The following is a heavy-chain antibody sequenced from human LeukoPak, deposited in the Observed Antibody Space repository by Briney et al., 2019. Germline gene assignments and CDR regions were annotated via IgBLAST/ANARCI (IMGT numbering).Heavy chain of an antibody. CDR1: KFTFSHYG. Sequence: PGGSLRLSCAASKFTFSHYGMHWVRQAPGKGLEWVAVVFNDGSNQYYADSVKGRFTVSRGNSQNMLYLQMNSLRPEDTAVYYCAKDAERGFDYSNSLQKWGQGTLVTVSS. CDR2: VFNDGSNQ. J-gene: IGHJ4*02. V-gene: IGHV3-33*03. CDR3: AKDAERGFDYSNSLQK. D-gene: IGHD4-11*01.